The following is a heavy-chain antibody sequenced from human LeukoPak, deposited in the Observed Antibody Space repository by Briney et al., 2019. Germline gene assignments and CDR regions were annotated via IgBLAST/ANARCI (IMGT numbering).Heavy chain of an antibody. V-gene: IGHV3-30*03. D-gene: IGHD3-22*01. Sequence: PGGSLRLSCAASGFSFSRHGIHWVRQAPGKGLEWVAVISNDGGKKNFADSVKGRFTISRDDSKNTLYLQMNSLRAEDTAVYYCARAPSDSSGIPYYYYYGMDVWGQGTTVTVSS. CDR3: ARAPSDSSGIPYYYYYGMDV. CDR2: ISNDGGKK. J-gene: IGHJ6*02. CDR1: GFSFSRHG.